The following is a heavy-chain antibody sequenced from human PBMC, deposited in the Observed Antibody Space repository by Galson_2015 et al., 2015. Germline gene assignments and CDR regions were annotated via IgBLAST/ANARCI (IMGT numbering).Heavy chain of an antibody. CDR2: IYSGGST. D-gene: IGHD2-15*01. CDR1: GFTVSSNH. V-gene: IGHV3-53*01. J-gene: IGHJ3*02. CDR3: ARADSPAHPFDI. Sequence: SLRLSCAASGFTVSSNHMSWVRQAPGKGLEWVSVIYSGGSTYYADSVKGRLTISRANSKNTLYLQMYILRAEDTAEYYCARADSPAHPFDIWGQGTMVTVSS.